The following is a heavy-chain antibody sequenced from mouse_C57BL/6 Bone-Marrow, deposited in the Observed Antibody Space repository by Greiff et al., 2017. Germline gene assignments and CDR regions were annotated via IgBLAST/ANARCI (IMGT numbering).Heavy chain of an antibody. CDR3: ARGTTVVFHYWYFDV. CDR1: GYTFTTYP. V-gene: IGHV1-47*01. Sequence: QVQLQQSGAELVKPGASVKMSCKASGYTFTTYPIEWMKQNHGKSLEWIGNFHPYNDDTKYNEKFKGKDTLTVEKSSSTVYLELSRLTSDDSAVYYWARGTTVVFHYWYFDVWGTGTTVTVSS. D-gene: IGHD1-1*01. CDR2: FHPYNDDT. J-gene: IGHJ1*03.